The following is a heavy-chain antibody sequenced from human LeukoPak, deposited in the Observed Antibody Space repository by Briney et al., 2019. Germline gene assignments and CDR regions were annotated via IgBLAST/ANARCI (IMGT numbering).Heavy chain of an antibody. CDR1: GYTFTSYG. CDR3: ARDGSGIVVVPADRSRFDP. V-gene: IGHV1-18*01. CDR2: ISAYNGNT. D-gene: IGHD2-2*01. Sequence: ASVTVSCKASGYTFTSYGISWVRQAPGQGLEWMGWISAYNGNTKYAQKLQGRVTMTTDTSTSTAYMELRSLRSDDTAVYYCARDGSGIVVVPADRSRFDPWGQGTLVTVSS. J-gene: IGHJ5*02.